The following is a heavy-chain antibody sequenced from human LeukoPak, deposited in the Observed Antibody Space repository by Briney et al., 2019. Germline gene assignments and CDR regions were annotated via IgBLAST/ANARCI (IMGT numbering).Heavy chain of an antibody. V-gene: IGHV4-4*07. CDR2: IYTSGST. Sequence: PSETLSLTCTVSGGSISSYYWSWIRQPAGKGLEWIGRIYTSGSTNYNPSLKSRVTMSVDTPKNQFSLKLSSVTAADTAVYYCARDDSGYCSSTSCRYRVARYWYFDLWGRGTLVTVSS. J-gene: IGHJ2*01. CDR1: GGSISSYY. D-gene: IGHD2-2*03. CDR3: ARDDSGYCSSTSCRYRVARYWYFDL.